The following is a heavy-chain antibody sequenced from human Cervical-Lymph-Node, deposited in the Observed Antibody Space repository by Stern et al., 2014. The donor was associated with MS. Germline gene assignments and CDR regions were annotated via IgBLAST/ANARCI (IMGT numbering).Heavy chain of an antibody. Sequence: QVQLEESGPGLAKPSETLSLTCTASGGSISSSNYYWGWVRQPPGKGLEWIGQIYASGTPYSTPSLKSVVTISVNTPKNLSSLKLTSATAADTALYFCTRRAVEAVANYGLDAWGQGTTVIVSS. CDR2: IYASGTP. CDR1: GGSISSSNYY. D-gene: IGHD5-12*01. CDR3: TRRAVEAVANYGLDA. V-gene: IGHV4-39*01. J-gene: IGHJ6*02.